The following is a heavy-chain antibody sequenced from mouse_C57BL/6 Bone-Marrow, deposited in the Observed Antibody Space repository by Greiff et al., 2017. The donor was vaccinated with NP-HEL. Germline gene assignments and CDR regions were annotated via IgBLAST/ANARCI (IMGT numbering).Heavy chain of an antibody. V-gene: IGHV5-16*01. D-gene: IGHD2-4*01. Sequence: EVMLVESEGGLVQPGSSMKLSCTASGFTFSDYYMAWVRQVPEKGLEWVANINYVGSSTYYLDSLTSRFIISRDNAKNILYMQMRSLKSEDTATYYCAREGGLRRRTYAMDYWGQGTSVTVSS. CDR2: INYVGSST. CDR3: AREGGLRRRTYAMDY. J-gene: IGHJ4*01. CDR1: GFTFSDYY.